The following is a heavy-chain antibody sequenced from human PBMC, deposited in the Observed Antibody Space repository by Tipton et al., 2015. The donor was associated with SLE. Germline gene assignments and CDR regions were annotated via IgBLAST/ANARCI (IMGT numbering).Heavy chain of an antibody. CDR1: GFTFSNYA. V-gene: IGHV3-64*02. J-gene: IGHJ4*02. CDR3: ARGVYGVSGGYDY. CDR2: ISSNGGST. Sequence: SLRLSCAASGFTFSNYAMSWVRQAPGKGLEYVSAISSNGGSTYYADSVKGRFTISRDNSKSTLYLQMGSLRTEDMAVYYCARGVYGVSGGYDYWGQGTLVTVSS. D-gene: IGHD3-10*01.